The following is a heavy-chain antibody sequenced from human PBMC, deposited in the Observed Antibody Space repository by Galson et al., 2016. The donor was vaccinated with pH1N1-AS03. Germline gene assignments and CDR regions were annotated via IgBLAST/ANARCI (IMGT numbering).Heavy chain of an antibody. CDR2: IYGGGDT. D-gene: IGHD3-16*01. Sequence: SLRLSCAASGFTINNNYMSWGRQAPGKGLEWVSVIYGGGDTFYADPVKGRFTISRDNSKNTVYLQMNSLRVEDTAVYYCAREPWGSTQGEYWGQGTLVTVSS. CDR1: GFTINNNY. CDR3: AREPWGSTQGEY. J-gene: IGHJ4*02. V-gene: IGHV3-53*01.